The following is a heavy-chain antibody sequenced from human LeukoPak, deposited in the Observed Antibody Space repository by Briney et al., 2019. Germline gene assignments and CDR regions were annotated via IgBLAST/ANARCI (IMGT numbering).Heavy chain of an antibody. J-gene: IGHJ1*01. V-gene: IGHV3-33*06. CDR1: GFMFSRLG. CDR3: AKDHLPGGVKYFQH. CDR2: IWHDGSVE. D-gene: IGHD3-10*01. Sequence: TGGSLRLSCAASGFMFSRLGMQWVRQAPGEGLEWVAMIWHDGSVEEYADSVKGRFTISRDNSQNTLYLQMNSLRAEDTAVYYCAKDHLPGGVKYFQHWGQGTLVTVSS.